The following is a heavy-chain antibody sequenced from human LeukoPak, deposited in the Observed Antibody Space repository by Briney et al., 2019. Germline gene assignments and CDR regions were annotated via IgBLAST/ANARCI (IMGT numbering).Heavy chain of an antibody. V-gene: IGHV3-30*02. CDR3: ARAPPGVHPFDY. Sequence: GGSLRLSCAASGFTFSSYGMHWVRQAPGKGLEWVAFIRYDGSNKYYADSVKGRITISRDNSRNTLDLQMNSLRAEDTAVYYCARAPPGVHPFDYWGQGRLVTVSS. CDR2: IRYDGSNK. J-gene: IGHJ4*02. CDR1: GFTFSSYG. D-gene: IGHD3-10*01.